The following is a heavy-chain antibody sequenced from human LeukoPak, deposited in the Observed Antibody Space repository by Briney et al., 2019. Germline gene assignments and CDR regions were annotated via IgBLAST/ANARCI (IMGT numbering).Heavy chain of an antibody. CDR3: AREEGYCSSTSCYGRGNFDY. V-gene: IGHV4-39*07. CDR1: GGSISSSSYY. D-gene: IGHD2-2*01. Sequence: PSETLSLTCTVSGGSISSSSYYWGWIRQPPGKGLEWIGSIYYSGSTYYNPSLKSRVTISVDTSKNQFSLKLSSVTAADTAVYYCAREEGYCSSTSCYGRGNFDYWGQGTLVTVSS. CDR2: IYYSGST. J-gene: IGHJ4*02.